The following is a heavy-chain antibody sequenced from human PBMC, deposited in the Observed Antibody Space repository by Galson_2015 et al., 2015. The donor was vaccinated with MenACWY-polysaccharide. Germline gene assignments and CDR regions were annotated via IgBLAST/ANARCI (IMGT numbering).Heavy chain of an antibody. D-gene: IGHD4-17*01. CDR2: ISYDETNK. V-gene: IGHV3-30*18. Sequence: SLRLSCAASGFIFNHYGIHWVRQAPGKGLEWVALISYDETNKHYADSVKGRFTISRDTSKNVVYLQMNSLRVEDTAPYFCAKDNWLRREVLVGDYDYWGQGTLVAVSS. CDR3: AKDNWLRREVLVGDYDY. CDR1: GFIFNHYG. J-gene: IGHJ4*02.